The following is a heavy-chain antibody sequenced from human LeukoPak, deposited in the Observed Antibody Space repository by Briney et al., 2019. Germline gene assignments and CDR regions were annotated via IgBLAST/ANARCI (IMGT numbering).Heavy chain of an antibody. CDR1: GYSISSSNW. D-gene: IGHD4-23*01. V-gene: IGHV4-28*01. Sequence: SETLSLTCAVSGYSISSSNWWGWIRQPPGKGLEWIGYIYYSGSTYYNPSLKSRVTISVDTSKNQFSLKLSSVTAADTAVYYCARVKSYYFDYWGQGTLVTVSS. CDR2: IYYSGST. J-gene: IGHJ4*02. CDR3: ARVKSYYFDY.